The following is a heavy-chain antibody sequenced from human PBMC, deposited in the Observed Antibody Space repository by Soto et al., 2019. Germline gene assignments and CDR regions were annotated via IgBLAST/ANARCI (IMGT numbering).Heavy chain of an antibody. D-gene: IGHD1-7*01. CDR3: ARDLMTGTTGWFDP. J-gene: IGHJ5*02. CDR2: INPNSGGT. Sequence: SVNVDCKNSVYTYTGDYMDWVLHAPGKGIAGKGWINPNSGGTNYTQKFQGWVTMTRDTSISTAYMELSRLRSDDTAVYYCARDLMTGTTGWFDPWGQGTLVTVSS. V-gene: IGHV1-2*04. CDR1: VYTYTGDY.